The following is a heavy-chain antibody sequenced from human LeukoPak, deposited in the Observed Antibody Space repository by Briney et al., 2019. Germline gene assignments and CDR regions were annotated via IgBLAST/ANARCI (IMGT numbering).Heavy chain of an antibody. CDR1: GGSITSGGCY. CDR2: ISYSGDT. J-gene: IGHJ4*02. D-gene: IGHD6-19*01. Sequence: PSETLSLTCTVSGGSITSGGCYWTWIRNHPGKGLEWIGYISYSGDTYYNPSLKSRVAISVDTSKNQFSLKLSSVTAADTAVYCCAKDGSIAVAGTFDYWGQGTLVTVSS. CDR3: AKDGSIAVAGTFDY. V-gene: IGHV4-31*03.